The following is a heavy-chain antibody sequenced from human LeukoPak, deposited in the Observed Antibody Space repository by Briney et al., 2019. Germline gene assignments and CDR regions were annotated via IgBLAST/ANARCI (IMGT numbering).Heavy chain of an antibody. CDR3: AKDHTIFGVVTHSNFDY. CDR2: ISGSGGST. D-gene: IGHD3-3*01. V-gene: IGHV3-23*01. J-gene: IGHJ4*02. Sequence: PGGSLRLSCAASGFTFSSYAISWVRQAPGKGLEWVSAISGSGGSTYYADSVKGRFTISRDNSKNTLYLQMNSLRAEDTAVYYCAKDHTIFGVVTHSNFDYWGQGTLVTVSS. CDR1: GFTFSSYA.